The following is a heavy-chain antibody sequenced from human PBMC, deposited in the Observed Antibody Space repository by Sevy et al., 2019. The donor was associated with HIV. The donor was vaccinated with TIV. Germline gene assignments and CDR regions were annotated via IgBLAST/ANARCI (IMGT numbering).Heavy chain of an antibody. CDR1: GFTFSSYS. CDR3: ARLSGYSSSWSYFDY. J-gene: IGHJ4*02. Sequence: GGSLRLSCAASGFTFSSYSMNWVRQAPGKGLEWVSYISSSSSTIYYADSVKGRFTISGDNAKNSLYLQMNSLRAEDTAVYYCARLSGYSSSWSYFDYWGQGTLVTVSS. CDR2: ISSSSSTI. V-gene: IGHV3-48*01. D-gene: IGHD6-13*01.